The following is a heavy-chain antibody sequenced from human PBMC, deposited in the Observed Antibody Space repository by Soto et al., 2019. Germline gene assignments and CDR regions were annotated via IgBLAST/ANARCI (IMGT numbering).Heavy chain of an antibody. CDR3: AKGSGGNCYSHFDY. V-gene: IGHV3-23*01. D-gene: IGHD2-15*01. Sequence: EVQLLESEGGLVQPGGSLRLSCAASGFTFSSYAMSWVRQAPGKGLEWVSAICGSGGATYYTDSVKGRFTISRDNSKNTLHLQMNNLRAEDTAIYYCAKGSGGNCYSHFDYCGQGTLVTVSS. J-gene: IGHJ4*02. CDR2: ICGSGGAT. CDR1: GFTFSSYA.